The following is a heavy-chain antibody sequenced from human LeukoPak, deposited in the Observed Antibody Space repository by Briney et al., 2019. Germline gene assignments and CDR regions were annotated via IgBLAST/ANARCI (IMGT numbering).Heavy chain of an antibody. CDR3: ARGYGGWYYYFDY. V-gene: IGHV3-7*01. J-gene: IGHJ4*02. Sequence: PGGSLRLSCAASGFTFSSYWMSWVRQAPGQGLEWVANIKQDGSEKNYVDSVKGRFTISRDNAKNSLYLQMNGLRAEDTAVYYCARGYGGWYYYFDYWGQGTLVTVSS. CDR1: GFTFSSYW. D-gene: IGHD6-19*01. CDR2: IKQDGSEK.